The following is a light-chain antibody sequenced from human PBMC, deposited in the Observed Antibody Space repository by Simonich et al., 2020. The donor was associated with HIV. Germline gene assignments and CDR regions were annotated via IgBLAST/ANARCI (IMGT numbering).Light chain of an antibody. V-gene: IGKV3-15*01. J-gene: IGKJ4*01. Sequence: EIEMTQSPATLSVSPGERATLSCRASQSASNNLAWYQQKPGQAPRLLMHGASTRASGIPARFSGSGSGTEFTLTISSLQSEDFAVYHCQQYTNWPLTFGGGTKVEIK. CDR2: GAS. CDR3: QQYTNWPLT. CDR1: QSASNN.